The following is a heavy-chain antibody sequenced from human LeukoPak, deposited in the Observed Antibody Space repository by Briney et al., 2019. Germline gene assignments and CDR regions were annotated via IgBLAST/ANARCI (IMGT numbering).Heavy chain of an antibody. CDR1: GFTFSSYA. Sequence: GGSLRLSCAASGFTFSSYAMHWVRQAPGKGLEYVSAISTNGGGTYYANSVKGRFTISRDNSKNMLYLQMGSLRVEDMAVYYCARWGSTSCYDYWGQGSLVTVSS. D-gene: IGHD2-2*01. V-gene: IGHV3-64*01. CDR3: ARWGSTSCYDY. CDR2: ISTNGGGT. J-gene: IGHJ4*02.